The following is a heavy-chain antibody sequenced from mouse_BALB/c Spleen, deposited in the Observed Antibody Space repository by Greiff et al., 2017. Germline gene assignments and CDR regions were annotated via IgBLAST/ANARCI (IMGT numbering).Heavy chain of an antibody. Sequence: QVQLQQPGAELVRPGASVKLSCKASGYTFTSYWINWVKQRPGQGLEWIGNIYPSDSYTNYNQKFKDKATLTVDKSSSTAYMQLSSPTSEDSAVYYCTRQNYYGSSYAYYYAMDYWGQGTSGTVSS. CDR1: GYTFTSYW. J-gene: IGHJ4*01. CDR2: IYPSDSYT. D-gene: IGHD1-1*01. CDR3: TRQNYYGSSYAYYYAMDY. V-gene: IGHV1-69*02.